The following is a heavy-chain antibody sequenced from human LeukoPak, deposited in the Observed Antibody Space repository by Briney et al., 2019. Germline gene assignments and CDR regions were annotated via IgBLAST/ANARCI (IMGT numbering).Heavy chain of an antibody. Sequence: GGSLRLSCAASGFTFSNTWMSWVRQAPGKGLEWVGRIKSRTEGGTTEYAAPLKGRFTISRDDSKNTLYLGMNSLQTEDTAVYYCATDCCGSNTGYWGQGTLVTVSS. J-gene: IGHJ4*02. CDR3: ATDCCGSNTGY. D-gene: IGHD1-26*01. V-gene: IGHV3-15*01. CDR1: GFTFSNTW. CDR2: IKSRTEGGTT.